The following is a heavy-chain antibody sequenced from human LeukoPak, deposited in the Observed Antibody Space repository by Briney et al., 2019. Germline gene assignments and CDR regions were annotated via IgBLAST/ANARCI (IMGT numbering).Heavy chain of an antibody. D-gene: IGHD3-10*01. J-gene: IGHJ6*03. CDR3: ARLNAHYGSGSYYHIYYYMDV. V-gene: IGHV5-51*03. CDR2: IYPGDCDT. Sequence: PGESLKISCEGSGYSFTSYWIGWVRQIPGKGLEWMWNIYPGDCDTRYTASVQGQVTISADKSISTAYLQWSRLKASDPAMYYCARLNAHYGSGSYYHIYYYMDVWGNGTTVTVSS. CDR1: GYSFTSYW.